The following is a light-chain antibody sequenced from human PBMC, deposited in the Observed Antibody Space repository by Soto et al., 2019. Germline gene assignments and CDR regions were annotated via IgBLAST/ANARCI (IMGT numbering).Light chain of an antibody. Sequence: EIVLTQSPGTLSWSLGERATLSCRASQSVSKYSAWYQQKPGQAPRLLIYGASSRANGIPDRFSGSGSGTDFTLTINGLEPEDVAVYYCQQYATSARLTFGPGTNVDI. CDR2: GAS. CDR1: QSVSKY. J-gene: IGKJ3*01. V-gene: IGKV3-20*01. CDR3: QQYATSARLT.